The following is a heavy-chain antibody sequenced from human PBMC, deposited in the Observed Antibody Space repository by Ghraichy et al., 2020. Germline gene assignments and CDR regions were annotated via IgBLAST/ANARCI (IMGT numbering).Heavy chain of an antibody. V-gene: IGHV3-33*01. J-gene: IGHJ4*02. CDR3: ARGVDAYNGGSDY. CDR2: IWYDGSNK. CDR1: GFTFSSFG. Sequence: GGSLRLSCAASGFTFSSFGMHWVRQAPGKGLEWVALIWYDGSNKYYADSVKGRFTISRDNSKNTLFLQMNSLRAEDTAMYYCARGVDAYNGGSDYWGQGTLVTVSS. D-gene: IGHD5-24*01.